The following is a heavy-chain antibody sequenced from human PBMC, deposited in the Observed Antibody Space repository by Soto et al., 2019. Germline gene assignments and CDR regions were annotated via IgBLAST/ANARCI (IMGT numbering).Heavy chain of an antibody. Sequence: QVQLVQSGAEVKKPGSSVKVSCKASGGTFSSYAISWVRQAPGQGLEWMGGIIPIFATATYAQKFQGRVTITADKSTRTAYKELSRLRSEDTAVYYCARSEKSQCSSTSCYNYYYGLDVWGQGTTVPVSS. CDR3: ARSEKSQCSSTSCYNYYYGLDV. D-gene: IGHD2-2*02. V-gene: IGHV1-69*06. J-gene: IGHJ6*02. CDR2: IIPIFATA. CDR1: GGTFSSYA.